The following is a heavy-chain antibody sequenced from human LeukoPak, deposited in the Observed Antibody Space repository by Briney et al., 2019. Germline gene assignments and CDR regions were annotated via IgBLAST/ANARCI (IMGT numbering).Heavy chain of an antibody. J-gene: IGHJ4*02. CDR1: GFTFSSYS. D-gene: IGHD6-6*01. CDR2: ISSSSSYI. Sequence: PGGSLRLSCAASGFTFSSYSMNWVRQAPGKGLEWVSSISSSSSYIYYADSVKGRFTISRDNAKNSLYLQMNSLRAEDTAVYYCASMAWTYSSSSGPVAYWGQGTLVTVSS. CDR3: ASMAWTYSSSSGPVAY. V-gene: IGHV3-21*01.